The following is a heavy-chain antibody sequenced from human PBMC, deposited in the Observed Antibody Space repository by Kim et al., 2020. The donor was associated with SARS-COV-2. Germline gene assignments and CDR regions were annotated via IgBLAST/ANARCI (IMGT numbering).Heavy chain of an antibody. J-gene: IGHJ6*02. V-gene: IGHV4-59*01. Sequence: LKRRVTISVDTSKNQFALKLSSVTAADTAVYYCARNSYGYYYYYYGMDVWGQGTTVTVSS. CDR3: ARNSYGYYYYYYGMDV. D-gene: IGHD5-18*01.